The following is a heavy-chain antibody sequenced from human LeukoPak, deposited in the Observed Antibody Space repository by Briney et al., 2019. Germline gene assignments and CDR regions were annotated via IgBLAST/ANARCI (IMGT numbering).Heavy chain of an antibody. J-gene: IGHJ5*02. CDR3: ARGVVVAATRQTWFDP. Sequence: SETLSLTCAVYGGSFSGYYWSWIRQPPGKGLEWIGEINHSGSTNYNPSLKSRVTISVDTSKNQFSLKLSSVTAADTAVYYCARGVVVAATRQTWFDPWGQGTLVTVSS. CDR1: GGSFSGYY. V-gene: IGHV4-34*01. D-gene: IGHD2-15*01. CDR2: INHSGST.